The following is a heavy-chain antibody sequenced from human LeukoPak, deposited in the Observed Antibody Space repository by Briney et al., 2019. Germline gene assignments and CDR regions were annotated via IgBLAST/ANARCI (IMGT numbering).Heavy chain of an antibody. CDR3: ARDWVGYCSGGSCYGGLDY. CDR1: GFTFSSYS. J-gene: IGHJ4*02. Sequence: GGSLRLSCAASGFTFSSYSMNWVRQVPGKGLEWVSYISSGSESSTYYADSVKGRFTISRDNSKNTLYLQMNSLRAEDTAVYYCARDWVGYCSGGSCYGGLDYWGQGTLVTVSS. D-gene: IGHD2-15*01. V-gene: IGHV3-48*01. CDR2: ISSGSESST.